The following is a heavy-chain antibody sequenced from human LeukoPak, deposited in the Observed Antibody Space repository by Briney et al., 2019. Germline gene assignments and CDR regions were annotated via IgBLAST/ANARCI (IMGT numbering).Heavy chain of an antibody. D-gene: IGHD3-10*01. CDR1: GFTFSSYS. J-gene: IGHJ4*02. Sequence: GGSLRLSCAASGFTFSSYSMNWVRQAPAKGLEWVSSISSSSSYIYYADSVKGRFTISRDNAKNSLYLQMNSLRAEDTAVYYCARDLSIWFGELLYYWGQGTLVTVSS. CDR2: ISSSSSYI. V-gene: IGHV3-21*01. CDR3: ARDLSIWFGELLYY.